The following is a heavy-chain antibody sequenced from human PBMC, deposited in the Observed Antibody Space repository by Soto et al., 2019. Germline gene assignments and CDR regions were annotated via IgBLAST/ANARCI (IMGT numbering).Heavy chain of an antibody. CDR1: GFTVSNNY. V-gene: IGHV3-53*01. J-gene: IGHJ4*02. CDR3: AKDEEWPPWRGYFTS. CDR2: IYSGGYT. D-gene: IGHD3-3*01. Sequence: PGGSLRLSCAVSGFTVSNNYMSWVRQAPGKGLEGVSVIYSGGYTAYGDSVKGRFTISRDNSKNTLYLQISSLRAEDTAVYYCAKDEEWPPWRGYFTSWGQGTLVTVSS.